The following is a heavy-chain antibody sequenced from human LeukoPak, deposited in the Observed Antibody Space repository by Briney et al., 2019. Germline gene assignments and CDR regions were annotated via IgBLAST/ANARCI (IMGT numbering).Heavy chain of an antibody. Sequence: SETLSLTCAVSGGSISSSNWWSWVRQPPGKGLEWIGEIYHSGSTNYNPSLKSRVTISVDKSKNQFSLKLSSVTAADTAVYYCASYLPTIAAAGITDYWGQGTLVTVSS. V-gene: IGHV4-4*02. CDR3: ASYLPTIAAAGITDY. D-gene: IGHD6-13*01. CDR2: IYHSGST. J-gene: IGHJ4*02. CDR1: GGSISSSNW.